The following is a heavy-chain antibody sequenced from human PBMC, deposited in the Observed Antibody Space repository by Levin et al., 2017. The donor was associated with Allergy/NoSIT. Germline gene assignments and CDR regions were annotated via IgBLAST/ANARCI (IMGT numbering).Heavy chain of an antibody. Sequence: GGSLRLSCTASGFTFGDYAMSWVRQAPGKGLEWVGFIRSKAYGGTTEYAASVKGRFTISRDDSKSIAYLQMNSLKTEDTAVYYCTANYGDYGPAGYWGQGTLVTVSS. CDR1: GFTFGDYA. V-gene: IGHV3-49*04. CDR3: TANYGDYGPAGY. J-gene: IGHJ4*02. D-gene: IGHD4-17*01. CDR2: IRSKAYGGTT.